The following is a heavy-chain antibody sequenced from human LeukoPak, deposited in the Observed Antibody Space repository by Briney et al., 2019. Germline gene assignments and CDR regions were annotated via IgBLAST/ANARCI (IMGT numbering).Heavy chain of an antibody. J-gene: IGHJ4*02. D-gene: IGHD3-3*01. CDR1: GFTFSSYA. V-gene: IGHV3-30*04. CDR2: ISYDGSNK. Sequence: PGGSLRLSCAASGFTFSSYAMHWVRQAPAKGLEWVAVISYDGSNKYYADSVKGRFTISRDNSKNTLYLLMNSLRAEDTAVYYCATCDFWSGYPFPYFDYWGQGTLVTVSS. CDR3: ATCDFWSGYPFPYFDY.